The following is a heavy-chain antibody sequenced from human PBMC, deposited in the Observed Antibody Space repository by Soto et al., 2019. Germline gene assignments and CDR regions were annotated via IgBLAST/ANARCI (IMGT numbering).Heavy chain of an antibody. CDR1: GFTFSSYG. V-gene: IGHV3-33*01. D-gene: IGHD2-2*01. CDR2: IWYDGSNK. Sequence: SGGGVVQPGRSLRLSCAASGFTFSSYGMHWVRQAPGKGLEWVAVIWYDGSNKYYADSVKGRFTISRDNSKNTLYLQMNSLRAEDTAVYYCARDWNTKYQPLDYWGQGTLVTVSS. J-gene: IGHJ4*02. CDR3: ARDWNTKYQPLDY.